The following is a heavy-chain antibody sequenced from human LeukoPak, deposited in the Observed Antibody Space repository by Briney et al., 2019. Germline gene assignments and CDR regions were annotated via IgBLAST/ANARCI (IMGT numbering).Heavy chain of an antibody. CDR1: GFTFKKYW. Sequence: PGGSLRLSCAASGFTFKKYWMNWVRQVPGKGLECLANIKEDGSETYYADSVKGRFTISRDNPKNLLFLQINSLRVEDTAVYYCARDRSRDPIPSPLGGYWGQGTLVTVSS. D-gene: IGHD1-26*01. V-gene: IGHV3-7*01. CDR2: IKEDGSET. CDR3: ARDRSRDPIPSPLGGY. J-gene: IGHJ4*02.